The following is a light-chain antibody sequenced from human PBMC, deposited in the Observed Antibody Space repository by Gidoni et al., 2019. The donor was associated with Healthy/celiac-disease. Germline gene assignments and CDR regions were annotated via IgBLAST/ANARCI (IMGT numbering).Light chain of an antibody. J-gene: IGLJ2*01. Sequence: SYVLTQPPSVSVAPGQTARITCGGNNIGSKSVHWSQPKPGPAPLLSVYDDRDRPSGIPERFSGSNSANTATLTISSVAAGDDADYYRQVWDSSSDVVFGGWTKLTVL. CDR1: NIGSKS. V-gene: IGLV3-21*02. CDR3: QVWDSSSDVV. CDR2: DDR.